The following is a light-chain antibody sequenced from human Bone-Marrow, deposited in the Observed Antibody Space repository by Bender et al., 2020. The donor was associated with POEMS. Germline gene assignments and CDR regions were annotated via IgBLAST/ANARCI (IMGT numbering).Light chain of an antibody. V-gene: IGLV6-57*04. J-gene: IGLJ2*01. CDR2: DDD. Sequence: NFVLTQPRSVSESPGKTVIISCTRSSGSIDSNYVQWFQQRPGRAPTIVIFDDDRRPSGVPDRFSGSIDRSSNSASLTISGLKTEDEADYYCQSYESSNPYVVFGGGTKLTVL. CDR1: SGSIDSNY. CDR3: QSYESSNPYVV.